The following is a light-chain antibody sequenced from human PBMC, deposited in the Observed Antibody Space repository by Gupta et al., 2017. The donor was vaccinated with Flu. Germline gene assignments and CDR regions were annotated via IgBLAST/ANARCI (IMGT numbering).Light chain of an antibody. CDR3: QQYGVSFS. CDR2: GAS. CDR1: QAVTSGS. Sequence: PGTLSLSPGERATLACRASQAVTSGSLDWYQQKPGQTPRLIIYGASSRATGITDRFTGGGAGTDFSLTSNRREAEDFAVYYSQQYGVSFSFGGGTKVEIK. J-gene: IGKJ4*01. V-gene: IGKV3-20*01.